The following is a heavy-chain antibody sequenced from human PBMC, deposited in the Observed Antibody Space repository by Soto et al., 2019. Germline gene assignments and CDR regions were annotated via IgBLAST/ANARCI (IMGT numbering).Heavy chain of an antibody. CDR2: INAGNSNT. D-gene: IGHD3-22*01. J-gene: IGHJ3*01. CDR3: ATTYYYDGAGVDAFAL. V-gene: IGHV1-3*01. CDR1: GYSFINYP. Sequence: QVQLVQSGAEVKKPGASVKVSCKASGYSFINYPMQWVRQAPGQSLEWMGWINAGNSNTKYSPNFQGRVTITRDTSASTAYMELGSLRSEETAVYYCATTYYYDGAGVDAFALGGQGTMVIVSP.